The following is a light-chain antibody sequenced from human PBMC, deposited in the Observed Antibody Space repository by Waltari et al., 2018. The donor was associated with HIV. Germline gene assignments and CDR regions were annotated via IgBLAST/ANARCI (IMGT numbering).Light chain of an antibody. Sequence: QSVVTQPPSVSGAPGQRVTISCTGSSSNIGAGYDVNWYQQLPGTAPKLLFYGNRNRPSGVPDRFSGSKSGTSASLAITGLQAEDEADYYCQSYDSSLSGSDVVFGGGTELTVL. CDR2: GNR. CDR1: SSNIGAGYD. CDR3: QSYDSSLSGSDVV. J-gene: IGLJ2*01. V-gene: IGLV1-40*01.